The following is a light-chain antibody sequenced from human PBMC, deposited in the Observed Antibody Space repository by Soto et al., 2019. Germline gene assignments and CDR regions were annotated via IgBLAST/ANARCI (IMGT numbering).Light chain of an antibody. CDR1: QSVSSS. J-gene: IGKJ2*01. V-gene: IGKV3-15*01. CDR3: QQYNNWPPYT. CDR2: AAS. Sequence: EIVMTQSPATLSVSPGARATLSCRASQSVSSSLAWYQQKPGQAPRLLIYAASTRATGIPARFSGGGSGTEFSLTISSLQSEDFAVYYCQQYNNWPPYTFGQGTKLEIK.